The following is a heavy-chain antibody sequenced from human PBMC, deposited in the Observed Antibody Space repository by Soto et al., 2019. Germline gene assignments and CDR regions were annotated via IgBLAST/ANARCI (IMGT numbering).Heavy chain of an antibody. D-gene: IGHD2-15*01. V-gene: IGHV3-11*01. CDR3: ARAYSDAFDI. Sequence: KTGGSLRLSCAASGFTFSDYYMTWIRQAPGKGLEYISYITSSGSAVYYADSVKGRFTISRDNAKNSLYLQMSTLRAEDTAVYYCARAYSDAFDIWGQGTMVTVSS. CDR1: GFTFSDYY. CDR2: ITSSGSAV. J-gene: IGHJ3*02.